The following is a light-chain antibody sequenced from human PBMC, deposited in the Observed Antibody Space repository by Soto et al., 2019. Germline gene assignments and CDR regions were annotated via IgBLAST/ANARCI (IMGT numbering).Light chain of an antibody. CDR3: QQYNNWPYT. J-gene: IGKJ2*01. V-gene: IGKV3-15*01. CDR1: QRVGSC. CDR2: GES. Sequence: EIVMTQSPSTLSVSPGERATLSCRASQRVGSCLAWYQQKGGQAPRLLIYGESTMENGIPARFSGSGSGTEFTLTISSLQPEDLAVYYCQQYNNWPYTFGQGTKLEIK.